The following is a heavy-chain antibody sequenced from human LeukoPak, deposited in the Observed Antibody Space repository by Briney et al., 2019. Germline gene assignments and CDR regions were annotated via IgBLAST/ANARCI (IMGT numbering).Heavy chain of an antibody. CDR1: GFTFSSYT. J-gene: IGHJ6*02. D-gene: IGHD2-15*01. V-gene: IGHV3-21*01. Sequence: GGSLRLSCAASGFTFSSYTMNWVHQAPGKGLEWVSSISSSTSYIYYADSVKGRLTISRDNAKNSLYLQMNSLRAEDTAIYYCARDPTPRYCSGGSCYTHYGMDVWGQGTTVTVSS. CDR3: ARDPTPRYCSGGSCYTHYGMDV. CDR2: ISSSTSYI.